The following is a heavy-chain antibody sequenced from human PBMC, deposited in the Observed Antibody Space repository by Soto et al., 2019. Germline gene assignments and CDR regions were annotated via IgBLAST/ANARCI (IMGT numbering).Heavy chain of an antibody. D-gene: IGHD3-10*01. CDR3: ARAPSRINSPDY. J-gene: IGHJ4*02. V-gene: IGHV1-69*02. CDR1: GGTFSSYI. Sequence: QVQLVQSGAEVKKPGSSVKVSCKASGGTFSSYIISWVRQAPGQGLEWMGRIIPILGIANYAQKFQGRVTITADKSTSTAYMELSSLRSEDTAVYYCARAPSRINSPDYWGQGTLVTVSS. CDR2: IIPILGIA.